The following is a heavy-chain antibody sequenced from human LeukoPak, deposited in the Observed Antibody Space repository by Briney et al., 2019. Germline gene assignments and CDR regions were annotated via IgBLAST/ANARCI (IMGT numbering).Heavy chain of an antibody. CDR3: ARVGYTSGWFIN. V-gene: IGHV3-66*01. CDR1: GFTLSSNY. CDR2: IYTGGST. Sequence: GGSLRLSCAASGFTLSSNYMSWVRQAPGKGLEWVSVIYTGGSTYYANSVKGRFTISRDNSKNTLYLQMNSLRAEDTAVYYCARVGYTSGWFINWGQGTLLTVSS. J-gene: IGHJ4*02. D-gene: IGHD6-19*01.